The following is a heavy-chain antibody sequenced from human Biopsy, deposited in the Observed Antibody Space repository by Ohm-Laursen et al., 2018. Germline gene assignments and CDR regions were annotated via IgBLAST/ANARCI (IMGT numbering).Heavy chain of an antibody. CDR1: GDSISSYY. V-gene: IGHV4-59*01. Sequence: SQTLSLTCTVSGDSISSYYWSWIRQPPGQGLQWIGYVYYTGSTDSNPTLQSRVTISVDTTKYHFLLRLRSVTPADTARYYCERVRGYYTDKVVPGYFDLWGQGTLVTVSS. D-gene: IGHD2-15*01. CDR3: ERVRGYYTDKVVPGYFDL. CDR2: VYYTGST. J-gene: IGHJ2*01.